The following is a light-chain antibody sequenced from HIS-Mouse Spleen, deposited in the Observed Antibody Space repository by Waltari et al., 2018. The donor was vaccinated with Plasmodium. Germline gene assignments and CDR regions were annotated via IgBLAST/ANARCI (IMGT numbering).Light chain of an antibody. CDR1: NIGSTS. V-gene: IGLV3-21*02. CDR2: DDS. CDR3: QVWDSSSDHYV. J-gene: IGLJ1*01. Sequence: SYVLTQPPSVSVAPGQTARITCGGNNIGSTSVHWYQQKPGQAPVLVVYDDSDRPSGSPERFSGSNSGNTATLTISRVEAGDEADYCCQVWDSSSDHYVFGTGTKVTVL.